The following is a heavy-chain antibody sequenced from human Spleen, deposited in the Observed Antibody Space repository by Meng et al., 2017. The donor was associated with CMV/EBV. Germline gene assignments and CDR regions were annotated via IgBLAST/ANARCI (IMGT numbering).Heavy chain of an antibody. D-gene: IGHD3-16*01. J-gene: IGHJ4*02. V-gene: IGHV3-30*02. CDR1: GFTFSFYG. CDR2: IPHNEGDK. CDR3: VNKIWGTKNQPGQ. Sequence: GGSLRLSCNTSGFTFSFYGMHWVRQAPGKGLEWVSFIPHNEGDKYYSEAVKGRFTISRDNSNNMLYLRMSNLRTEDTAVYYCVNKIWGTKNQPGQWGQGTLVTVSS.